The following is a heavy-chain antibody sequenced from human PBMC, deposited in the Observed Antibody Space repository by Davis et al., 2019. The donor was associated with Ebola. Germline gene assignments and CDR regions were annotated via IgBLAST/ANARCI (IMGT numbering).Heavy chain of an antibody. CDR3: QTLDSEFGF. J-gene: IGHJ4*02. CDR1: SYTFISYY. D-gene: IGHD3/OR15-3a*01. CDR2: INPIDGSA. V-gene: IGHV1-46*01. Sequence: ASAQVSCKASSYTFISYYMHSVRQAPGHGPEWMGMINPIDGSAYYAQRFQGRVTMTRDTSTTTVYMQLRGLRSEDTAVYYCQTLDSEFGFWGQGTLVTVSS.